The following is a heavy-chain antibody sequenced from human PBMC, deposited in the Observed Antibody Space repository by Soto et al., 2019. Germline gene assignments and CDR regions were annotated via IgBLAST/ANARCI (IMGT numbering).Heavy chain of an antibody. V-gene: IGHV3-11*05. CDR2: ISSSGSYT. Sequence: QVQLVESGGGLVKPGGSLRLSCAASGFTFSDYYMSWIRQAPGKGLEWLSYISSSGSYTNYADSVKGRFTISRDNAKNSLYLQMNSLRVEDTAVYYCARDHQVRGPYDEWGQGTLVTVSS. CDR1: GFTFSDYY. CDR3: ARDHQVRGPYDE. D-gene: IGHD3-10*01. J-gene: IGHJ4*02.